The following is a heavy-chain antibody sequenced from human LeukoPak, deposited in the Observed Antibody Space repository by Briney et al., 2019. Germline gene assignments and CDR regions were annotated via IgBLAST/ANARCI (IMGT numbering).Heavy chain of an antibody. V-gene: IGHV3-23*01. J-gene: IGHJ4*02. D-gene: IGHD6-19*01. CDR1: GFTFSSYA. CDR3: ARDVVNSSGWTRKGLLGY. CDR2: TSGSDGTT. Sequence: GGSLRLSCAASGFTFSSYAMSWVRQAPGKGLEWVSATSGSDGTTYYADSVKGRFTISRDNAKNSLYLQMNSLRAEDTAVYCCARDVVNSSGWTRKGLLGYWGQGTLVTVSS.